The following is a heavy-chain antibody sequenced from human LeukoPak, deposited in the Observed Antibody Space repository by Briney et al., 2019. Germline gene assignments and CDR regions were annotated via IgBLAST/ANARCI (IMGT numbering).Heavy chain of an antibody. V-gene: IGHV3-30*02. J-gene: IGHJ4*02. D-gene: IGHD3-10*01. CDR2: IRYDGTNK. CDR3: ARDYDSGTYYINY. CDR1: GFTFTTYG. Sequence: GGSLRLSCAASGFTFTTYGVHWVRQAPGKGLEWVAFIRYDGTNKYYADSVKGRFTISRDNSQNIVDLQMNSLRAEDTAVYYCARDYDSGTYYINYWGQGTLVTVSS.